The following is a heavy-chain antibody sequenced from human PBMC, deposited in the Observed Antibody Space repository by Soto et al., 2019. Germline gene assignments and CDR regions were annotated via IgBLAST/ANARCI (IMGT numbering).Heavy chain of an antibody. CDR1: GGSISSSNW. V-gene: IGHV4-4*02. CDR3: ARDKDSGSYSREWLDP. CDR2: IYHSGST. J-gene: IGHJ5*02. Sequence: PSETLSLTCAVSGGSISSSNWWSWVRQPPGKGLEWIGEIYHSGSTNYNPSLKSRVTISVDKSKNQFSLKLSSVTAADTAVYYCARDKDSGSYSREWLDPWGQGTLVTVYS. D-gene: IGHD1-26*01.